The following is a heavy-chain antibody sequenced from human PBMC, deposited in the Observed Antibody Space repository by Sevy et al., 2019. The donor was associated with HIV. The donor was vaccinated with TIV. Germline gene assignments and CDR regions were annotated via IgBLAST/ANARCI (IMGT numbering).Heavy chain of an antibody. CDR1: GFTFSSYS. CDR2: ISSSSSYI. CDR3: ARGVDSSSEYYFDY. D-gene: IGHD6-6*01. Sequence: GSLRLSCAASGFTFSSYSMNWVRQAPGKGLEWVSSISSSSSYIYYAASVKGRFTISRDNAKNSLYLQMNSLRAEDTAVYYCARGVDSSSEYYFDYWGQGTLVTVSS. V-gene: IGHV3-21*01. J-gene: IGHJ4*02.